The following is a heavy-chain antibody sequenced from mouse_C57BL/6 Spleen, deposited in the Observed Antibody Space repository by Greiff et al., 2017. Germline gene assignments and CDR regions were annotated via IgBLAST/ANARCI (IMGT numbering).Heavy chain of an antibody. CDR1: GYSFTSYY. D-gene: IGHD2-1*01. CDR2: IYPGSGNT. CDR3: ATEGYYGNYGWFAY. V-gene: IGHV1-66*01. J-gene: IGHJ3*01. Sequence: QVQLQQSGPELVKPGASVKISCKASGYSFTSYYIHWVKQRPGQGLEWIGWIYPGSGNTKYNEKFKGKATLTADTSSSTAYMQLSSLTSEDSAVYYCATEGYYGNYGWFAYWGQGTLVTVSA.